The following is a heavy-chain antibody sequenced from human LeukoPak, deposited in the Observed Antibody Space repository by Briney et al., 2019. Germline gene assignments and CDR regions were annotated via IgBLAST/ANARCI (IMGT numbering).Heavy chain of an antibody. CDR1: GFTFSSYG. V-gene: IGHV3-30*03. CDR2: MSFDGSHT. CDR3: ARGTGTGWRFDF. J-gene: IGHJ4*02. Sequence: GGSLRLSCAASGFTFSSYGMHWVRQAPGKGLEWVAVMSFDGSHTYYADSVKGRFTISRDNSKNTLYLQMNSLRDDDTAVYYCARGTGTGWRFDFWGQGTLVTVSS. D-gene: IGHD3/OR15-3a*01.